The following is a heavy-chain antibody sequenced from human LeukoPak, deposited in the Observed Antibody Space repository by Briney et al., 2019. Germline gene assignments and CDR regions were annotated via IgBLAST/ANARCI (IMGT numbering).Heavy chain of an antibody. CDR1: GGSLTIGHYY. CDR3: ARGQDAFKTGY. D-gene: IGHD5-24*01. CDR2: IHPSGIT. V-gene: IGHV4-31*03. Sequence: SETLSLTCTVSGGSLTIGHYYWTWIRQHPGKCLEWIGYIHPSGITDYNPSLQSRVTMSLDTSQNQFSLKLTSVTAADTAIYYCARGQDAFKTGYWGQGTLVTVSS. J-gene: IGHJ4*02.